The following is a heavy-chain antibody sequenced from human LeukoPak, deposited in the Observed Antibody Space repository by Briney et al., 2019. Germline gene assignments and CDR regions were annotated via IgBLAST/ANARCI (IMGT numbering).Heavy chain of an antibody. Sequence: GSLRLSCVVSGFTFSNYWMSWVRQPAGKGLEWIGRIYSSGSTNYNPSLKSRVTISVDTSKNQFSLKLSSVTAADTAVYYCARSLLWFGHHYYFYMDVWGKGTTVTISS. CDR3: ARSLLWFGHHYYFYMDV. V-gene: IGHV4-4*07. J-gene: IGHJ6*03. CDR2: IYSSGST. D-gene: IGHD3-10*01. CDR1: GFTFSNYW.